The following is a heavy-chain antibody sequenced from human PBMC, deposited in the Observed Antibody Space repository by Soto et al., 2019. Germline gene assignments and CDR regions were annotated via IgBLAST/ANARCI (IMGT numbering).Heavy chain of an antibody. CDR2: ISYDGSDK. D-gene: IGHD3-10*01. Sequence: QVQLVESGGGVVQPGRSLRLSCAASGFTFSSDSMHWVRQAPGKGLEWVAVISYDGSDKYYADSVKGRFTISRDNSKNTLYLQMNSLRAEDTAVYYCAREAGVYGSGSYGMDVWGQGTTVTVSS. V-gene: IGHV3-30-3*01. J-gene: IGHJ6*02. CDR1: GFTFSSDS. CDR3: AREAGVYGSGSYGMDV.